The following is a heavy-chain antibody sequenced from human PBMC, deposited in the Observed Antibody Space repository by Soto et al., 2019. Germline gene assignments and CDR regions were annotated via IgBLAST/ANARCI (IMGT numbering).Heavy chain of an antibody. D-gene: IGHD3-10*01. CDR3: ARGDYCVSGSYYNLFHS. CDR2: INAGNGNT. Sequence: ASVKVSCKASGYTFTSQAIHWVRRAPGQRREWMGWINAGNGNTKYSQNFQGRVTITRDTSASTAELELTSLRFEDTAVYYCARGDYCVSGSYYNLFHSLGQGTLVPVSS. J-gene: IGHJ4*02. CDR1: GYTFTSQA. V-gene: IGHV1-3*01.